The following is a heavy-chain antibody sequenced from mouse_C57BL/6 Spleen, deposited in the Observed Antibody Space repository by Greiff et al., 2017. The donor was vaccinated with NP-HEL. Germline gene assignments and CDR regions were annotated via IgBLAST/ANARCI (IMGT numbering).Heavy chain of an antibody. V-gene: IGHV2-5*01. CDR3: AYGSSYNYAMDY. CDR1: GFSLTSYG. J-gene: IGHJ4*01. D-gene: IGHD1-1*01. Sequence: QVQLKESGPGLVQPSQSLSITCTVSGFSLTSYGVHWVRQSPGKGLEWLGVIWRGGSTDYNAAFMSRLSITKDNSKSQVFFKMNSLQADDTAIYDCAYGSSYNYAMDYWGKGTSGTVSS. CDR2: IWRGGST.